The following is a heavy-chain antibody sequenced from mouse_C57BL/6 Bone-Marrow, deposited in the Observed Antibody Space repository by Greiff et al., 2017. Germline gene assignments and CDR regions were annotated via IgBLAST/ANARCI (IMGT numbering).Heavy chain of an antibody. J-gene: IGHJ2*01. V-gene: IGHV14-4*01. CDR2: IDPEIGDT. Sequence: EVQLQQSGAELVRPGASVKLSCTASGFNIKDDYIHWVKQRPEQGLEWIGWIDPEIGDTEYASKFQGKATITSDTSSNTAYLQLSSLTSEDTAVYYCSCFDGSCFDFWGQGTPLTVAS. CDR1: GFNIKDDY. CDR3: SCFDGSCFDF. D-gene: IGHD1-1*02.